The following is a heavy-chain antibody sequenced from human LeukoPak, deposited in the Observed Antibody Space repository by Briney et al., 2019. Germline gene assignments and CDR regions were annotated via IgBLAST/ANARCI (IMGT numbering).Heavy chain of an antibody. CDR2: INPNSGGT. CDR1: GYTFTGYY. V-gene: IGHV1-2*02. D-gene: IGHD2-2*01. J-gene: IGHJ6*02. Sequence: ASVKVSCKASGYTFTGYYMHWVRQAPGQGLEWMGWINPNSGGTNYAQKFQGSVTMTRDTSISTAYMELSRLRPDDTAVYYCARDHCSSANRYEYHYYGMDVWGQGTTVTVSS. CDR3: ARDHCSSANRYEYHYYGMDV.